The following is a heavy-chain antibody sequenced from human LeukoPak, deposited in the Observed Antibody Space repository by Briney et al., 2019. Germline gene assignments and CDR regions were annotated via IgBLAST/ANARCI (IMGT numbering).Heavy chain of an antibody. CDR3: ARDASIVGATTDYYYYYGMDV. Sequence: GASVTVSCKASGYTFTSYYMHWLRQAPGQGLAWMGIINPSGGSTSYAQKFQGRVTMTRDTSTSTVYMELSSLRSEDTAVYYCARDASIVGATTDYYYYYGMDVWGQGTTVTVSS. CDR2: INPSGGST. J-gene: IGHJ6*02. D-gene: IGHD1-26*01. CDR1: GYTFTSYY. V-gene: IGHV1-46*01.